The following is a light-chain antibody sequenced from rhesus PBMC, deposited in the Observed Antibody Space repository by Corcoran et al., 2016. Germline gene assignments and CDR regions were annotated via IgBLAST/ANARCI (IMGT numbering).Light chain of an antibody. J-gene: IGKJ4*01. CDR3: LQHNRYPLT. Sequence: DIQMTQSPSSLSASVGDTVTITCRASQDISSYLNWFQQKPGKAPKVPIYDASSLESGVPSRFSGSGSGRDYTLTISSLQPEDVAAYYCLQHNRYPLTFGGGTKVEIK. V-gene: IGKV1-28*03. CDR1: QDISSY. CDR2: DAS.